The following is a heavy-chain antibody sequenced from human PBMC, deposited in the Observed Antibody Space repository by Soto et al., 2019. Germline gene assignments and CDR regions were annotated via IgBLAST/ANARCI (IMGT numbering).Heavy chain of an antibody. D-gene: IGHD3-16*02. CDR2: IYPGDSDT. V-gene: IGHV5-51*01. Sequence: GESLKISCKGSGYSFTSYWIGWVRQMPGKGLEWMGIIYPGDSDTRYSPSFQGQVTISADKSISTAYLQWSSLKASDTAMYYCAVNYDYIWGSYRALHFDYWGEGTLDTVCS. CDR1: GYSFTSYW. J-gene: IGHJ4*02. CDR3: AVNYDYIWGSYRALHFDY.